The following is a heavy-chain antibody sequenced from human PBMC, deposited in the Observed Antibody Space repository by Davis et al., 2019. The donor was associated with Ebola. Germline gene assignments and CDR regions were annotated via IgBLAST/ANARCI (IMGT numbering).Heavy chain of an antibody. CDR3: ARDLVAGEDYYYYYGMDV. CDR1: GYTFTNYG. J-gene: IGHJ6*04. D-gene: IGHD6-19*01. CDR2: INTNTGNP. V-gene: IGHV7-4-1*02. Sequence: ASVKVSCKASGYTFTNYGIHWVRQAPGQGLEWMGWINTNTGNPTYAQGFTGRFVFSLDTSVSTAYLQISSLKAEDTAVYYCARDLVAGEDYYYYYGMDVWGKGTTVTVSS.